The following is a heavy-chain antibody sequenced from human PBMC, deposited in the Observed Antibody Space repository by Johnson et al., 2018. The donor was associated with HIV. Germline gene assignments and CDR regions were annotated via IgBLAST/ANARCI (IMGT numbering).Heavy chain of an antibody. CDR1: GFTFSSYG. V-gene: IGHV3-30*02. D-gene: IGHD1-26*01. CDR3: AKDRNWGWPVGAVDI. Sequence: QEKLVESGGGVVQPGGSLRLSCAASGFTFSSYGMHWVRQAPVKGLEWVAFIRYDGSNKYYADSVKGRFTISRDNSKNTLYLQMNSLRAEDTAVYYCAKDRNWGWPVGAVDIWGQGTMVTVSS. J-gene: IGHJ3*02. CDR2: IRYDGSNK.